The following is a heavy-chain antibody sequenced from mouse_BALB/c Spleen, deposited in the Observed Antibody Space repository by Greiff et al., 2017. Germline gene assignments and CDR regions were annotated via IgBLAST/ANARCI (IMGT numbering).Heavy chain of an antibody. V-gene: IGHV14-3*02. J-gene: IGHJ2*01. CDR1: GFNIKDTY. CDR2: IDPANGNT. Sequence: EVMLVESGAELVKPGASVKLSCTASGFNIKDTYMHWVKQRPEQGLEWIGRIDPANGNTKYDPKFQGKATITADTSSNTAYLQLSSLTSEDTAVYYCARGEEGDYWGQGTTLTVSS. CDR3: ARGEEGDY.